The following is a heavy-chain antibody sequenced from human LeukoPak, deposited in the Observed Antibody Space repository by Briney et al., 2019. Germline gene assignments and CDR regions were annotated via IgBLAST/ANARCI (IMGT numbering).Heavy chain of an antibody. J-gene: IGHJ3*02. Sequence: SETLSLTCTVSGGSISSSSYYWGWIRQPPGKGLEWIGSIYYSGSTYYNPSLKSRVTISVDTSKNQFSLKLSSVTAADTAVYYCARVRITMVRGVIDIWGQGTMVTVSS. CDR3: ARVRITMVRGVIDI. D-gene: IGHD3-10*01. V-gene: IGHV4-39*07. CDR1: GGSISSSSYY. CDR2: IYYSGST.